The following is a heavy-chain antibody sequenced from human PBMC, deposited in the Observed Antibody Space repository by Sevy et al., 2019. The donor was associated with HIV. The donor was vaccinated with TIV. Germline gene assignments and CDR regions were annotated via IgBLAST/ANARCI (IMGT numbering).Heavy chain of an antibody. Sequence: GGSLRLSCAASGFTFSSYSMNWVRQAPGKGLGWGSYISSSSTTIYYSDSVKGRFTMSSDKAKNSLYLQMNSLGDEDTAVYYCARGYTGYDVGPLDYWGQGTLVTVSS. V-gene: IGHV3-48*02. CDR3: ARGYTGYDVGPLDY. J-gene: IGHJ4*02. CDR2: ISSSSTTI. CDR1: GFTFSSYS. D-gene: IGHD5-12*01.